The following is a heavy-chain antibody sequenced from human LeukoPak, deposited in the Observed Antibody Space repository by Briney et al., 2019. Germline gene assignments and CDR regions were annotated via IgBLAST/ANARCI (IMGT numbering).Heavy chain of an antibody. J-gene: IGHJ4*02. CDR1: GFLVSNNH. D-gene: IGHD2-15*01. Sequence: GGSLRLSCAASGFLVSNNHMSWVRQSPGKGLEWVSVIYTDGDTYYSDSVRGRFTISRDNSKNTVYLQMNNLRADDTSVYYCARDPGYCSRGHCYSYDYWGRGTLVTVSS. CDR2: IYTDGDT. V-gene: IGHV3-66*01. CDR3: ARDPGYCSRGHCYSYDY.